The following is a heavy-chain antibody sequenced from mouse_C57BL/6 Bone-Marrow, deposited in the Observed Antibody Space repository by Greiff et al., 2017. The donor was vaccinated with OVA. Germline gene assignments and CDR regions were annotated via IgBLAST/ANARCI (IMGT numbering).Heavy chain of an antibody. V-gene: IGHV1-15*01. CDR3: TRWTYGYGRDYFDY. CDR2: IDPETGGT. CDR1: GYTFTDYE. D-gene: IGHD2-2*01. J-gene: IGHJ2*01. Sequence: VQLQQSGAELVRPGASVTLSCKASGYTFTDYEMHWVKQTPVHGLEWIGAIDPETGGTAYNQKFKGKAILTADKSSSTAYMELRSLTSEDSAVYYCTRWTYGYGRDYFDYWGQGTTLTVSS.